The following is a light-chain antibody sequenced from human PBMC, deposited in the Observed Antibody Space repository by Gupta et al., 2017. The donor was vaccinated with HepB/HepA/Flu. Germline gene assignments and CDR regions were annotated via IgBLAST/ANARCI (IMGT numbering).Light chain of an antibody. V-gene: IGKV2-28*01. CDR1: QSLLHSNGYNY. J-gene: IGKJ4*01. Sequence: DIVMTQSPLSLPVTPGEPASISCRSSQSLLHSNGYNYLDWYLQKPGQSPQLLIYLGSNRASGLPDRFSGSGSGTDFTLKISMVDAEDVGVYYCMQALQTPFTFGGGTKVEIK. CDR2: LGS. CDR3: MQALQTPFT.